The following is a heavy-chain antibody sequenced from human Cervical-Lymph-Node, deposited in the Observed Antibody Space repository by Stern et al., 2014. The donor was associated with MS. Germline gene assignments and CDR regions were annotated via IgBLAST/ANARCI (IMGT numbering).Heavy chain of an antibody. Sequence: QVQLQESGPGLVKPSGTLSLTCTVSGASLSGVNWWTWVRQPPGKGLEWIGEIFHTGDTNSNPSRRRRVVMLVDSSKGKFSLQLTSVTAADTAVYYCARGGGTDSPTYDYWGQGTLVTVS. CDR3: ARGGGTDSPTYDY. V-gene: IGHV4-4*02. J-gene: IGHJ4*02. D-gene: IGHD3-16*01. CDR2: IFHTGDT. CDR1: GASLSGVNW.